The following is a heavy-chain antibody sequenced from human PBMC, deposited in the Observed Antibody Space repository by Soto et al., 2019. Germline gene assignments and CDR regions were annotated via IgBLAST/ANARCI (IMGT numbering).Heavy chain of an antibody. D-gene: IGHD1-1*01. CDR1: GDSISGSQW. CDR2: ISHTGTT. CDR3: ARGVASNPLAGHWFDP. J-gene: IGHJ5*02. V-gene: IGHV4-4*02. Sequence: SETLSLTCAVSGDSISGSQWWSWVRLPPGKGLEWIGEISHTGTTNYNPSLKSRVTMSVDKPKNQFSLNLTSVTTADTAVYYCARGVASNPLAGHWFDPWGHGTLVTVSS.